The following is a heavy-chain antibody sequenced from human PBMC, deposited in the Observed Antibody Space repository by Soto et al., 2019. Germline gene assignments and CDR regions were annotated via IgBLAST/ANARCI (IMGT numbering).Heavy chain of an antibody. J-gene: IGHJ4*02. Sequence: QVQLVQSGAEVKKTGASVKVSCKASGYTFSSYGISWMRQAPGQGPEWMAWISGYNGDTDYEQKLQGRVTVTADTSTNTASMEGRRLSSDDTVVYYCARPLLDCRGSSCYDYWGQGTLVTVSS. CDR1: GYTFSSYG. CDR2: ISGYNGDT. V-gene: IGHV1-18*01. CDR3: ARPLLDCRGSSCYDY. D-gene: IGHD2-2*01.